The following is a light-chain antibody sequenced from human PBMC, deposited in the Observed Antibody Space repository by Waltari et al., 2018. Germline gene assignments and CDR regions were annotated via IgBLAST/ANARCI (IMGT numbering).Light chain of an antibody. Sequence: QSVVTQSPSASGAPGQRVTLSCSASSSNIATDIVNWYQQFPGTAPKLLIYANNQRPSGVPGRFSGSRSGTSASLVISGLQSEDEADYYCATWDATLDTWMFGGGTKVTVL. CDR1: SSNIATDI. CDR3: ATWDATLDTWM. V-gene: IGLV1-44*01. J-gene: IGLJ3*02. CDR2: ANN.